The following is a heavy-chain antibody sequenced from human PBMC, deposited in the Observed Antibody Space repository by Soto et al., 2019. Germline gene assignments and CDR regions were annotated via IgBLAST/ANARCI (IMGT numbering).Heavy chain of an antibody. CDR3: ASRGSGSYYGY. CDR1: GFTFSSYA. CDR2: ISGSGDST. V-gene: IGHV3-23*01. Sequence: EVQLLESGGGLVQPGGSLRLSCAASGFTFSSYAMRWVRQAPVKGLEWVSAISGSGDSTYYADSVKGRFTISRDNSKNTLYLQMNSLSAEDTAVYYCASRGSGSYYGYWGQGTLVTVSS. J-gene: IGHJ4*02. D-gene: IGHD1-26*01.